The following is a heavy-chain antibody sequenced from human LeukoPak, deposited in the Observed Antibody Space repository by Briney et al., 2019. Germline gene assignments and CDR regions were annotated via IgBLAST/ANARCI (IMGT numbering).Heavy chain of an antibody. V-gene: IGHV4-4*07. CDR3: ARAPGGDYDILTGYYLYYFDY. CDR2: IYSSGST. CDR1: GGSISSYY. D-gene: IGHD3-9*01. J-gene: IGHJ4*02. Sequence: SETLSLTCTVSGGSISSYYWSWIRQPAGKGLEWIGRIYSSGSTNCNPSLKSRVTMSVDTSKNQFSLKLSSVTAADTAVYYCARAPGGDYDILTGYYLYYFDYWGQGTLVTVSS.